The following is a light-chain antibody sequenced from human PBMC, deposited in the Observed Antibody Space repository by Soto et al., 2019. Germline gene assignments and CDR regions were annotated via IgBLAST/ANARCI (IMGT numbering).Light chain of an antibody. V-gene: IGKV1-5*03. CDR1: QSISSW. CDR3: QHEISSPWT. Sequence: DIQMTQSPSTLSASVGDRVTITCRASQSISSWLAWYQQKPGKAPNLLIYKASSLQSGVPSRFSGSGSGTEFTLTISSLQPDEFATYYCQHEISSPWTCGQGTKVAIK. J-gene: IGKJ1*01. CDR2: KAS.